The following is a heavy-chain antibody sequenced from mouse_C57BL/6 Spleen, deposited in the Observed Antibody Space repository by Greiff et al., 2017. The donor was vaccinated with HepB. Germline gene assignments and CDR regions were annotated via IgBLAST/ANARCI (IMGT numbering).Heavy chain of an antibody. V-gene: IGHV1-80*01. Sequence: QVQLQQSGAELVKPGASVKISCKASGYAFSSYWMNWVKQRPGKGLEWIGQIYPGDGDTNYNGKFKGKATLTADKSSSTAYMQLSSLTSVDSAVYFCASYYYGSSYGYFDVWGTGTTVTVSS. D-gene: IGHD1-1*01. CDR2: IYPGDGDT. J-gene: IGHJ1*03. CDR1: GYAFSSYW. CDR3: ASYYYGSSYGYFDV.